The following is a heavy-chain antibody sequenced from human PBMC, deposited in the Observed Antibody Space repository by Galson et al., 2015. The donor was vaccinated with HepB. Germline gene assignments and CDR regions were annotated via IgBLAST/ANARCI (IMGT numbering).Heavy chain of an antibody. V-gene: IGHV1-18*01. CDR2: ISAYNGNT. CDR3: ARDGCSSTSCYTGY. D-gene: IGHD2-2*02. Sequence: SCKASGYTFTSYGLSWVRQAPGQGLEWMGWISAYNGNTNYAQKLQGRVTMTTDTSTSTAYMELRSLRSDDTAVYYCARDGCSSTSCYTGYWGQGTLVTVSS. J-gene: IGHJ4*02. CDR1: GYTFTSYG.